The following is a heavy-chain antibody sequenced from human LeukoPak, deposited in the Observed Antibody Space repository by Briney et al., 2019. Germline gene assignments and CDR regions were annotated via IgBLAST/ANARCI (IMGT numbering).Heavy chain of an antibody. Sequence: SETLFLTCTVSGGSISSYYWSWIRQPPGKGLEWIGYIYYSGSTNYNPSLKSRVTISVDTSKNQFSLKLSSVTAADTAVYYCARQSRVLAYFDYWGQGTLVTVSS. CDR3: ARQSRVLAYFDY. D-gene: IGHD6-6*01. CDR2: IYYSGST. CDR1: GGSISSYY. V-gene: IGHV4-59*08. J-gene: IGHJ4*02.